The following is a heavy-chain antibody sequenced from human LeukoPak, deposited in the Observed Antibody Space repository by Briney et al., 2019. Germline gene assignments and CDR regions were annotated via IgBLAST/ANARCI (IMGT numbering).Heavy chain of an antibody. CDR2: ISSNGGST. CDR3: ARDQLLWFGAFDY. V-gene: IGHV3-64*01. J-gene: IGHJ4*02. D-gene: IGHD3-10*01. CDR1: GFTFSSYA. Sequence: PGGSLRLSCAASGFTFSSYAMHWVRQAPGKGLEYVSAISSNGGSTYYANSVKGRFTISRDNSKNTLYLQMGSPRAEDMAVYYCARDQLLWFGAFDYWGQGTLVNVSS.